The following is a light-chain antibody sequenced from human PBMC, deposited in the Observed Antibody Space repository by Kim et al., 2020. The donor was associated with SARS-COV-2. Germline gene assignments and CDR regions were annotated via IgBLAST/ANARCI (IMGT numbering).Light chain of an antibody. Sequence: DFVMTQSPDSLAVSLGERATINCKSSQSVFYSVENNNYLVWYQQKPGQPPKLLIYWSSTREAGVPDRFSGSGSGTDFTLTISGLQAEDAAVYYCQHYHTAPQTFGQGTKLEI. CDR3: QHYHTAPQT. CDR1: QSVFYSVENNNY. V-gene: IGKV4-1*01. J-gene: IGKJ2*01. CDR2: WSS.